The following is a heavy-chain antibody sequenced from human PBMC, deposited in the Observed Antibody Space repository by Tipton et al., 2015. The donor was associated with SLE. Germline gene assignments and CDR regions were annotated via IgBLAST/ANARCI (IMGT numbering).Heavy chain of an antibody. D-gene: IGHD3-10*01. Sequence: LRLSCTVSGGSVRSVSYYWSWIRQSPGKGLEWIGEIHYSGNTKYNPSLKSRVTMSVDTSENQFSLRLSSVTTADTAAYYCARDRGGDYFDYWGPGTLVTVSS. CDR2: IHYSGNT. V-gene: IGHV4-61*01. CDR1: GGSVRSVSYY. J-gene: IGHJ4*02. CDR3: ARDRGGDYFDY.